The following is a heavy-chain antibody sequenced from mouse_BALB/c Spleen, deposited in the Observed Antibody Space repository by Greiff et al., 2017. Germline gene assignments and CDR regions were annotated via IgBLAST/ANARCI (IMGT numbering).Heavy chain of an antibody. D-gene: IGHD1-1*01. CDR3: ARGYYYGSSSYAMDY. Sequence: EVKLVESGGGLVKPGGSLKLSCAASGFTFSSYAMSWVRQTPEKRLEWVASISSGGSTYYPDSVKGRFTISRDNARNILYLQMSSLRSEDTAMYYCARGYYYGSSSYAMDYWGQGTSVTVSS. J-gene: IGHJ4*01. CDR2: ISSGGST. CDR1: GFTFSSYA. V-gene: IGHV5-6-5*01.